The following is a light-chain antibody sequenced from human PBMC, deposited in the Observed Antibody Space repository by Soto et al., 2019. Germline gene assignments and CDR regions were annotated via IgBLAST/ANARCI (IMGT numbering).Light chain of an antibody. CDR1: QSVYSTY. Sequence: EIVLTQSPGTLSLSPGDTATIACRASQSVYSTYLAWYQHKVGQAPRLLIYGSSTRATGIPDRFSGSGSGTDFTLTSRRLEPEDFAVYYCQQYGSSPSTFGQGTKVEV. CDR2: GSS. V-gene: IGKV3-20*01. J-gene: IGKJ1*01. CDR3: QQYGSSPST.